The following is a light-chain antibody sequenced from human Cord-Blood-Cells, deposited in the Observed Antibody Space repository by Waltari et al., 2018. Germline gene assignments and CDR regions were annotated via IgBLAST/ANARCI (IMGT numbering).Light chain of an antibody. CDR1: KLGDKY. J-gene: IGLJ1*01. V-gene: IGLV3-1*01. CDR3: QAWDSSTGV. CDR2: QVS. Sequence: SYELTQPPSVSVSPGQTASITCSGDKLGDKYACWYQQKPGQSPVLVIYQVSKRPSGIPERFSGSNSGNTATRTISGTQAMDEADYYCQAWDSSTGVFGTGTKVTVL.